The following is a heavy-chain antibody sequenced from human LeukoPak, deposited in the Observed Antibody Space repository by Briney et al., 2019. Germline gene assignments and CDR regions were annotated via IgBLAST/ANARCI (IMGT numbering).Heavy chain of an antibody. Sequence: ASVKVSCKASGYTFTRYYMYWVRQAPGQGLEWMGWMNPNSGNTGYAQKFQGRVTITRNTSISTAYMELSSLRSEDTAVYYCARGRVKKGYYYDSSGLDYWGQGTLVTVSS. CDR2: MNPNSGNT. D-gene: IGHD3-22*01. CDR3: ARGRVKKGYYYDSSGLDY. V-gene: IGHV1-8*03. J-gene: IGHJ4*02. CDR1: GYTFTRYY.